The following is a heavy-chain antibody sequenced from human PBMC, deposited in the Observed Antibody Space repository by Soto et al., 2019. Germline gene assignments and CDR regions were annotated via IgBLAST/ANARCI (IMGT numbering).Heavy chain of an antibody. D-gene: IGHD3-9*01. CDR3: ARAGIVTGLGLIGPDAFDI. CDR2: MNPNSGNT. CDR1: GYTFTSYD. V-gene: IGHV1-8*01. Sequence: GASVKVSCKASGYTFTSYDINWVRQATGQGLEWMGWMNPNSGNTGYAQKFQGRVTMTRNTSISTAYMELSSLRSEDTAVYYCARAGIVTGLGLIGPDAFDIWGKGSMVTVSS. J-gene: IGHJ3*02.